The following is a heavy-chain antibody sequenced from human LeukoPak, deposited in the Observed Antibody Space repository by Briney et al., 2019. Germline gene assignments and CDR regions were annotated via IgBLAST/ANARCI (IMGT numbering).Heavy chain of an antibody. D-gene: IGHD5-18*01. CDR1: GYTLTELS. J-gene: IGHJ4*02. V-gene: IGHV1-24*01. Sequence: ASVKVSCKVSGYTLTELSMHWVRQAPGKGLEWMGGFDPEDGETIYAQKFQGRVTMTEDTSTDTAYMELSSLRSEDTAVYYCATAGGYGTPFDYWGQGTLVTVSS. CDR3: ATAGGYGTPFDY. CDR2: FDPEDGET.